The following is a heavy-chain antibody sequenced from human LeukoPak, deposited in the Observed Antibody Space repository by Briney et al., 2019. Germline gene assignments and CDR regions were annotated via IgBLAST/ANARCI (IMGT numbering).Heavy chain of an antibody. CDR3: ARESSASTRGRFDY. V-gene: IGHV4-4*02. CDR2: IYHSGST. D-gene: IGHD3-22*01. Sequence: SETLSLTCAVSGGSISSSNWWSWVRQPPGKGLEWIGEIYHSGSTNYNPSLKSRVTISVGKSKNQFSLKLSSVTAADTAVYYCARESSASTRGRFDYWGQGTLVTVSS. CDR1: GGSISSSNW. J-gene: IGHJ4*02.